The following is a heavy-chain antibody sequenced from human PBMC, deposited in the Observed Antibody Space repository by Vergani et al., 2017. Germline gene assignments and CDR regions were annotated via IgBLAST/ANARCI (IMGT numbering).Heavy chain of an antibody. J-gene: IGHJ5*02. CDR3: ARDRHPVVVAATSGRGNWFDP. Sequence: VQLVESGGGLVKPGGSLRLSCAASGFTFSSYSMNWVRQAPGKGLEWVSSISSSSSYIYYADSVKGRFTISRDNAKNSLYLQMNSLRAEDTAVYYCARDRHPVVVAATSGRGNWFDPWGQGTLVTVSS. CDR1: GFTFSSYS. CDR2: ISSSSSYI. D-gene: IGHD2-15*01. V-gene: IGHV3-21*01.